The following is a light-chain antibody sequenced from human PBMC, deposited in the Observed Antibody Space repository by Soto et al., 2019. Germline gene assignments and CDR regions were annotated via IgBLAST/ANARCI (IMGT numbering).Light chain of an antibody. V-gene: IGKV1-9*01. Sequence: DMQLTQSPSSLSASVGDRVTITCRASQGISSYLAWYQQKPGKAPKLLIYAASTLQSGVPSRFSGSESGTEFTLTISSLQPEDFATYYCQQLNSYPLTFGGGTKVEIK. CDR1: QGISSY. CDR2: AAS. CDR3: QQLNSYPLT. J-gene: IGKJ4*01.